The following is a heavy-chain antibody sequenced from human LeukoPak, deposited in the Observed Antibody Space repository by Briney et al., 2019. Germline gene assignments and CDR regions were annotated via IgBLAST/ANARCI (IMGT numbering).Heavy chain of an antibody. CDR3: ARGIRYCSGGSCYSEIRFDP. CDR1: GGSISSGGYY. CDR2: IYYSGST. V-gene: IGHV4-61*08. J-gene: IGHJ5*02. D-gene: IGHD2-15*01. Sequence: PSETLSLTCTVSGGSISSGGYYWSWIRQHPGKGLEWIGYIYYSGSTNYNPSLKSRVTISVDTSKNQFSLKLSSVTAADTAVYYCARGIRYCSGGSCYSEIRFDPWGQGTLVTVSS.